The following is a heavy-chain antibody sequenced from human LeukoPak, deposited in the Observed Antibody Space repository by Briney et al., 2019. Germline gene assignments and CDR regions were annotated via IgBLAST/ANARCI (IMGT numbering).Heavy chain of an antibody. CDR1: GYSFTSYW. V-gene: IGHV5-51*01. Sequence: GESLKISCKGSGYSFTSYWIGWVRQMPGKGLEWTGIIYPGDSDTRYNPSFQGQVTISADKSISTAYLQWSSLKASDTAMYYCARSDTIFGVVITYNWFDPWGQGTLVTVSS. CDR2: IYPGDSDT. CDR3: ARSDTIFGVVITYNWFDP. D-gene: IGHD3-3*01. J-gene: IGHJ5*02.